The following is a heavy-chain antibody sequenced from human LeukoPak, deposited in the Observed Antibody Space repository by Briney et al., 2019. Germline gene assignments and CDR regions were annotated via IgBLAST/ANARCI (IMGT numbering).Heavy chain of an antibody. CDR1: GYTFTSYD. CDR3: ARGLRKAAAWSYYFDY. J-gene: IGHJ4*02. CDR2: MNPNSGNT. Sequence: APVKVSCKASGYTFTSYDINWVRQATGHGLEWLGWMNPNSGNTGYAQKFQGRVTITRNTSISTAYMELSSLRSEDTAVYYCARGLRKAAAWSYYFDYWGQGTLVTVSS. D-gene: IGHD6-13*01. V-gene: IGHV1-8*03.